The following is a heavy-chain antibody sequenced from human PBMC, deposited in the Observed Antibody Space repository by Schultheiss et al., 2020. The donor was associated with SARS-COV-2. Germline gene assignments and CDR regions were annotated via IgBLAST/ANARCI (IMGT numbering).Heavy chain of an antibody. V-gene: IGHV5-51*01. CDR2: IYPGDSDT. CDR3: ARLGIAARQSFGRAYY. D-gene: IGHD6-6*01. J-gene: IGHJ4*02. CDR1: EYSFTSYW. Sequence: GGSLRLSCKGSEYSFTSYWIGWVRQMPGKGLEWMGIIYPGDSDTRYSPSFQGQVTISADKSISTAYLQWSSLKASDTAMYYCARLGIAARQSFGRAYYWGQGTLVTVSS.